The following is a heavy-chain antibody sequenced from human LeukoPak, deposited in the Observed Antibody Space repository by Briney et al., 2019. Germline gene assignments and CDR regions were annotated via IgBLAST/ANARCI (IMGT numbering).Heavy chain of an antibody. V-gene: IGHV4-30-4*07. J-gene: IGHJ6*03. CDR3: ARQRRPVTGYYYYMDV. CDR2: LYYSGST. CDR1: GGSFSSGDYS. D-gene: IGHD2-21*02. Sequence: SETLSLTCAVSGGSFSSGDYSWSWIRQPPGKGLEWIGYLYYSGSTYYNPSLKSRVTISVDTSKNQFSLKLSSVTAADTAVYSCARQRRPVTGYYYYMDVWGKGTTVTVSS.